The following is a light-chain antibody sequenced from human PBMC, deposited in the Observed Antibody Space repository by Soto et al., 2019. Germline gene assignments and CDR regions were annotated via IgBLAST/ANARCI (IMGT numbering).Light chain of an antibody. CDR2: GAS. Sequence: VVTQSPGTLSLSPGERATLSCSASQSVSNNYLAWYQQKPGQAPRLLIYGASNRATGIPDRFSGSGSGTDLTLTTSRLEPEDFAVYYCQQYGSSGTFGQGTKVDIK. J-gene: IGKJ1*01. V-gene: IGKV3-20*01. CDR1: QSVSNNY. CDR3: QQYGSSGT.